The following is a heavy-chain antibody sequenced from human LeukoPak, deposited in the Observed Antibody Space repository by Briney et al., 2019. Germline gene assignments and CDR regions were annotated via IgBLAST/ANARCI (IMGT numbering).Heavy chain of an antibody. D-gene: IGHD3-9*01. V-gene: IGHV1-69*06. J-gene: IGHJ4*02. CDR1: GRTFSSYA. Sequence: GASVKVSCKASGRTFSSYAISWVRQAPGQGLEWMGGIIPIFGTANYAQKFQGRVTITADKSTSTAYMELSSLRSEDTAVYYCAVSYDILTGYYPFDYWGQGTLVTVSS. CDR3: AVSYDILTGYYPFDY. CDR2: IIPIFGTA.